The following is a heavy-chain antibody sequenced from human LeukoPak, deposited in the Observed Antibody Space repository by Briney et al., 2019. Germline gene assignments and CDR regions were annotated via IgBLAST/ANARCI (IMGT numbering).Heavy chain of an antibody. CDR3: AREIEIATIWYYFDY. Sequence: ASVKVSCKPSVYTFTTYGISSVRQAPGQGLGWMGWISAYNGNTNYAQKLQGRVTMTTDTSTSTAYMELRSLRSDNTAVYYCAREIEIATIWYYFDYWGQGTLGTVSS. D-gene: IGHD5-24*01. CDR1: VYTFTTYG. J-gene: IGHJ4*02. V-gene: IGHV1-18*01. CDR2: ISAYNGNT.